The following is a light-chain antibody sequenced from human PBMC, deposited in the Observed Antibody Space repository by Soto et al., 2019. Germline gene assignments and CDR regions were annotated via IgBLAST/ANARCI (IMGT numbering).Light chain of an antibody. CDR3: QEYLNSLPA. Sequence: IVMTQSPDSLAVSLGERATINCKSSQSLFYSYNNYNYLAWYQQKPGQPPKVLIYWASTRASGVPDRFTGRGSGTEFPLTISRLQAEDVAVYYCQEYLNSLPAFGQGAKVEV. CDR2: WAS. V-gene: IGKV4-1*01. CDR1: QSLFYSYNNYNY. J-gene: IGKJ1*01.